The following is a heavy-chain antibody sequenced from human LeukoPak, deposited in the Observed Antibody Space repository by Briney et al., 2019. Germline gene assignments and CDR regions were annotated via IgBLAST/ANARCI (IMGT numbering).Heavy chain of an antibody. D-gene: IGHD3-16*01. CDR1: GGSISSYY. CDR3: ARVMSTLRGRHDAFDI. Sequence: NPSETLSLTCTVSGGSISSYYWSWIRQPPGKGLEWIGYIYYSGSTNYNPSLKSRVTISVDTSKNQFSLKLSSVTAADTAVYYCARVMSTLRGRHDAFDIWGQGTMVTVSS. CDR2: IYYSGST. V-gene: IGHV4-59*01. J-gene: IGHJ3*02.